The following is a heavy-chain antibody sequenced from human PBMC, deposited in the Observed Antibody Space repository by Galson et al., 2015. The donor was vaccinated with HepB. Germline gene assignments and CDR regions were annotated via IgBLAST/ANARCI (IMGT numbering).Heavy chain of an antibody. CDR3: AKRGEGTIFGVVTLRTRGPYYFDY. V-gene: IGHV3-23*01. Sequence: SLRLSCAASGFTFSSYAMSWVRQAPGKGLEWVSAISGSGGSTYYADSVKGRFTISRDNSKNTLYLQMNSLRAEDTAVYYCAKRGEGTIFGVVTLRTRGPYYFDYWGQGTPVTVSS. J-gene: IGHJ4*02. CDR2: ISGSGGST. D-gene: IGHD3-3*01. CDR1: GFTFSSYA.